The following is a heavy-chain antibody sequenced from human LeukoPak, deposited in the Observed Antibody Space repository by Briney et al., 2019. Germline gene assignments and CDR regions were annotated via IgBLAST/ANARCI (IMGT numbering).Heavy chain of an antibody. D-gene: IGHD3-22*01. J-gene: IGHJ6*02. CDR3: ARDYYDSSGYQGYYYYGMDV. CDR1: GGSFSGYY. Sequence: SETLSLTCAVYGGSFSGYYWSWIRQPPGKGLEWTGEINHSGSTNYNPSLKSRVAISVDTSKNQFSLKLSSVTAEDTAVYYCARDYYDSSGYQGYYYYGMDVWGQGTTVTVSS. V-gene: IGHV4-34*01. CDR2: INHSGST.